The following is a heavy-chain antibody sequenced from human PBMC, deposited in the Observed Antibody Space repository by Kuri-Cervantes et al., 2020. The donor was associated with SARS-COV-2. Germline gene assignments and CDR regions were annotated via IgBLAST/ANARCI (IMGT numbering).Heavy chain of an antibody. CDR1: GYSISSGYY. Sequence: ESLKISCAVSGYSISSGYYWGWIRQPPGKGLEWIGSIYHSGSTYYSPSLKSRVTISVDTSKNQFSLKLSSVTAADTAVYYCARHGGIAVAGTFDYWGQGTLVTVSS. J-gene: IGHJ4*02. V-gene: IGHV4-38-2*01. CDR3: ARHGGIAVAGTFDY. CDR2: IYHSGST. D-gene: IGHD6-19*01.